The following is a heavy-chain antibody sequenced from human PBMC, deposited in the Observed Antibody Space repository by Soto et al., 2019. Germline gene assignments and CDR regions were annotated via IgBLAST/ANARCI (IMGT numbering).Heavy chain of an antibody. J-gene: IGHJ5*02. CDR3: ARLHCISPNCVPLDP. Sequence: SETLSLTCTVSGGSISSTGYYWGWIRQPPGKGLEWIGSIYYSGSTSYNPSLQSRVTMSVDTSKNQLSLKVSSVTAADTAVYYYARLHCISPNCVPLDPWGQGTLVTVS. CDR1: GGSISSTGYY. D-gene: IGHD2-2*01. CDR2: IYYSGST. V-gene: IGHV4-39*01.